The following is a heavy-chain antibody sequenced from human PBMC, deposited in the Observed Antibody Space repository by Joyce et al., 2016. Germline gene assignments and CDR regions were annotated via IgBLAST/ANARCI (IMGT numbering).Heavy chain of an antibody. CDR3: AREGLPHGGFDY. Sequence: QVQLVQAGTEVKKPGASVKVSCKASGFTFTGYYMHWVRQAAGQVLEMMGWIKIENGDTHSTHNLQGRVTMTRDTSINTAYMEVTRLRSDDTAFYYGAREGLPHGGFDYWGLGTLVTVSS. J-gene: IGHJ4*02. CDR1: GFTFTGYY. V-gene: IGHV1-2*02. CDR2: IKIENGDT.